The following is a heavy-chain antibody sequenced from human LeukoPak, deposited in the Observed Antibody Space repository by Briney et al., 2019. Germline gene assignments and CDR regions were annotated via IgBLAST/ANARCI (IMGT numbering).Heavy chain of an antibody. CDR1: GFTFSSYS. J-gene: IGHJ4*02. CDR3: AKKSMGSSWLYFDY. D-gene: IGHD6-13*01. V-gene: IGHV3-23*01. Sequence: PGGSLRLSCAASGFTFSSYSMNWVRQAPGKGLEWGSAISGSGGSTYYADSVKGRFTISRDNSKNPLYLQMNSLRAEDTAVYYCAKKSMGSSWLYFDYWGQGTLVTVSS. CDR2: ISGSGGST.